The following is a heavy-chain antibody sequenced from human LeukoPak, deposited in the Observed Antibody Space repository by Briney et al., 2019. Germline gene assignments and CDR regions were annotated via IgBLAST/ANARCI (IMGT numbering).Heavy chain of an antibody. CDR3: AKPGPGGNPVRMAWYFDL. J-gene: IGHJ2*01. V-gene: IGHV3-9*01. Sequence: GGSLRLSCAASGFTFDDYAMHWVRQAPGKGLEWVSGISWNSGSIGYADSVKGRFTISRDNAKNSLYLQMNSLRAEDTALYYCAKPGPGGNPVRMAWYFDLWGRGTLVTVSS. D-gene: IGHD4-23*01. CDR1: GFTFDDYA. CDR2: ISWNSGSI.